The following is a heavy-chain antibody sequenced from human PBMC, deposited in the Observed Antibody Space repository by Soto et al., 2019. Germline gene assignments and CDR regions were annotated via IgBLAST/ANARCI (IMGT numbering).Heavy chain of an antibody. CDR2: LYSGGNT. CDR3: ALRRVAYADF. CDR1: EFTVTDNG. D-gene: IGHD2-2*01. J-gene: IGHJ4*02. Sequence: PWGSLRLSCAASEFTVTDNGMSWVRRAPGKGLEWVSILYSGGNTYYADSVEGRFTISRDGSKNTLYLHMNSLRAEDTAVYYCALRRVAYADFWGQGIRVTVSS. V-gene: IGHV3-53*01.